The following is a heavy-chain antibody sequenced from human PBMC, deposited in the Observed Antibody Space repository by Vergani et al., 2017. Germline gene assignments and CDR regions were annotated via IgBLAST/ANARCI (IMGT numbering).Heavy chain of an antibody. J-gene: IGHJ5*02. D-gene: IGHD6-19*01. Sequence: QLQLQESGPGLVKPSATLSLTCSVSGASIRSSNYYWGWIRQPPGKGLEWIASIYYSGSTYYNPSLKCRVTISVDTSKNQFSLKLISVTAADTAVYFCARHSTVEWLVKLGWIDPWGQGILVTVSS. CDR2: IYYSGST. V-gene: IGHV4-39*01. CDR1: GASIRSSNYY. CDR3: ARHSTVEWLVKLGWIDP.